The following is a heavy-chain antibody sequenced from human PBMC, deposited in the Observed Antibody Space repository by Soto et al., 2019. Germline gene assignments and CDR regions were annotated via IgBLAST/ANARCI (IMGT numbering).Heavy chain of an antibody. Sequence: EASAKVSSKASGYTFTSYGMSWVRQAPGQGLEWMGWISAYNGNTNYAQKLQGRVTMTTDTSTSTAYMELRSLRSDDTAVYYCAREGPTVLRYFDAYYFDYWGQGTMVTVSS. D-gene: IGHD3-9*01. V-gene: IGHV1-18*01. J-gene: IGHJ4*02. CDR1: GYTFTSYG. CDR2: ISAYNGNT. CDR3: AREGPTVLRYFDAYYFDY.